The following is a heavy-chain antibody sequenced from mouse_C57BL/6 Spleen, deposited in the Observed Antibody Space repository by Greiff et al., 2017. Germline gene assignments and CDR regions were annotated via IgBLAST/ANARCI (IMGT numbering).Heavy chain of an antibody. CDR1: GYTFTSYW. J-gene: IGHJ3*01. CDR2: IDPSDSYT. V-gene: IGHV1-50*01. CDR3: AKRFYYGYDGFAY. D-gene: IGHD2-2*01. Sequence: VKLMESGAELVKPGASVKLSCKASGYTFTSYWMQWVKQRPGQGLAWIGEIDPSDSYTNYNQKFKGKATLTVDTSSSTAYMQLSSLTSEDSAVYYCAKRFYYGYDGFAYWGQGTLVTVSA.